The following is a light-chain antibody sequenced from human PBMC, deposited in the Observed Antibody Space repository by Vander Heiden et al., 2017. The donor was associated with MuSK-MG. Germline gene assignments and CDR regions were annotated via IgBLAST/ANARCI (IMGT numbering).Light chain of an antibody. V-gene: IGLV2-14*03. CDR1: SSDVGDYNY. CDR2: DVS. J-gene: IGLJ3*02. Sequence: QSALTQPASVSGSPGQSVPLSCPGTSSDVGDYNYVSWYQQHPGKAPRLILYDVSYRPSGVSTRFSGSKSGNTASLTISGLQAEDESDYYCGSYTTNSTWVFGGGTKLTVL. CDR3: GSYTTNSTWV.